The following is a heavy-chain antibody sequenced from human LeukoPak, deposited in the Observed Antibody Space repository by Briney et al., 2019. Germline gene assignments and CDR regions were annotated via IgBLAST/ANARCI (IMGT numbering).Heavy chain of an antibody. Sequence: GGSLRLSCAASGFTFSSYGMHWVRQAPGKGLEWVAVISYDGSNKYYADSVKGRFTISRDNSKNTLYLQMNSLRAEDTAVYYCARGRPHGNDYWGQGTLVTVSS. CDR1: GFTFSSYG. D-gene: IGHD4-23*01. CDR2: ISYDGSNK. J-gene: IGHJ4*02. V-gene: IGHV3-30*03. CDR3: ARGRPHGNDY.